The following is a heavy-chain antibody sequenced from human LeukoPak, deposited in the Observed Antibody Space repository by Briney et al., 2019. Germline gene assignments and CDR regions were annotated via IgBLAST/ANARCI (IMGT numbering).Heavy chain of an antibody. CDR2: ISGRSDNT. CDR1: GFIFSNYA. CDR3: AKWGDYDVLTGYYVSDF. Sequence: GASLRLSCAASGFIFSNYAMYWVRQAPGKGLEWVSAISGRSDNTYYADSVKGRFTLSRDSSKNTLYPKMNSLRADDTAVYYCAKWGDYDVLTGYYVSDFWGQGTLVTVSS. D-gene: IGHD3-9*01. V-gene: IGHV3-23*01. J-gene: IGHJ4*02.